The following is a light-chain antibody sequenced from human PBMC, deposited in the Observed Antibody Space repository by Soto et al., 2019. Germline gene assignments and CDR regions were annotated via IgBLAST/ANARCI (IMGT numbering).Light chain of an antibody. Sequence: DIVMTQSPDSLAVSLGERATFNCKSSQSILDRSKNKYYLAWYQQKSGQPPKLLIYWASLREPGVPDRFTGSGSGTDFTLTISSLQAEDVAVYYWQQYFTSPCTFGQGTKLEI. J-gene: IGKJ1*01. CDR1: QSILDRSKNKYY. V-gene: IGKV4-1*01. CDR2: WAS. CDR3: QQYFTSPCT.